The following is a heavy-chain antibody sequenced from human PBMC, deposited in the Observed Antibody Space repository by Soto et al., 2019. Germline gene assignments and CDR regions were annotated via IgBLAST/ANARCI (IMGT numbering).Heavy chain of an antibody. V-gene: IGHV3-48*01. CDR2: ISVNSDTI. CDR3: ARDPYHDY. D-gene: IGHD3-16*01. J-gene: IGHJ4*02. Sequence: GSLRLSCAASGFSLSSYSMNWVRQAPGKGLEWVSYISVNSDTIKYADSVKGRFIISRDNAKNSLYLQMNSLRAEDTAVYYCARDPYHDYWGQGTLVTVSS. CDR1: GFSLSSYS.